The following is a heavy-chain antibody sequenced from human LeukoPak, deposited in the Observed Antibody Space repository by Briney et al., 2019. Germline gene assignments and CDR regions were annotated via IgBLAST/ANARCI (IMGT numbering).Heavy chain of an antibody. CDR2: IIPIFGTP. V-gene: IGHV1-69*06. J-gene: IGHJ6*03. Sequence: SVKVSCKASGGSFSSYAITWVRQAPGQGLEWMGRIIPIFGTPTYAQKFQGRVTITADMGSSTAYLELTSLTSEDTARYFCAKQGAVRQDYYMDVWGNGTPVTVSS. D-gene: IGHD3-16*01. CDR1: GGSFSSYA. CDR3: AKQGAVRQDYYMDV.